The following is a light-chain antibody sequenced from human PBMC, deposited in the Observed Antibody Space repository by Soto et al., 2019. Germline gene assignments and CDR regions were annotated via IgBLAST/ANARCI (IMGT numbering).Light chain of an antibody. CDR2: GAS. CDR1: QSVSSN. J-gene: IGKJ1*01. Sequence: IVLKQSPATLSVSQGERATLSCRASQSVSSNLAWYQQKPGQAPRLLIYGASTRATGIPARFSGSGSGTEFTLTISSLQSEDFAVYYCQQYNNWPWTFGQGTKVDIK. V-gene: IGKV3-15*01. CDR3: QQYNNWPWT.